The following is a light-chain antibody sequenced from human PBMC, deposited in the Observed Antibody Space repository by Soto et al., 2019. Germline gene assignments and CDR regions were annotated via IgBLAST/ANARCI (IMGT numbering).Light chain of an antibody. V-gene: IGKV3-15*01. CDR2: DAS. J-gene: IGKJ1*01. Sequence: EIVMTQSPATLSVSPGASATLSCRASQSVSSNLAWYKQKPGQAPRLLIYDASTRATGIPARISGSGSGTEFTLPIRSLKSEDFAVDYCQQYNNRRTFGQGTKVDIK. CDR1: QSVSSN. CDR3: QQYNNRRT.